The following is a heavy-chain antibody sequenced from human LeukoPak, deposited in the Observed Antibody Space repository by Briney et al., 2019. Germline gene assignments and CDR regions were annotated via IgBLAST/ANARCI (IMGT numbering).Heavy chain of an antibody. V-gene: IGHV3-48*04. J-gene: IGHJ4*02. CDR1: GFTFSSYS. D-gene: IGHD3-22*01. CDR2: ISSSSSTI. CDR3: ARGSYYDSSGYYYFDY. Sequence: GGSLRLSCAASGFTFSSYSMNWVRQAPGKGLEWVSYISSSSSTIYYADSVKGRFTISRDNAKNSLYLQMNSLRAEDTALYYCARGSYYDSSGYYYFDYWGQGTLVTVSS.